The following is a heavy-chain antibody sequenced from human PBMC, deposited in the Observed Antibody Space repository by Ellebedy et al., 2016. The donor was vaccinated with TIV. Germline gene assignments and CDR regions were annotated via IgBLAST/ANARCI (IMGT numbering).Heavy chain of an antibody. J-gene: IGHJ4*02. CDR3: ARERDGGGYYPEY. V-gene: IGHV3-30-3*01. D-gene: IGHD3-22*01. CDR1: GFTFSHFA. CDR2: ITYDGNYQ. Sequence: PGGSLRLSCAASGFTFSHFAMNWVRQAPGKGLEWVAIITYDGNYQAYADSVRGRFTISRDSSGNTLYLQMSSLRVEDTALYYCARERDGGGYYPEYWGQGTLVTVSS.